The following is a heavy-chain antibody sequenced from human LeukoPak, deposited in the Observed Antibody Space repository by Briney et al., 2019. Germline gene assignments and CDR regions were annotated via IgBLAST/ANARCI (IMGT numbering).Heavy chain of an antibody. D-gene: IGHD3-10*01. V-gene: IGHV3-30*02. CDR2: IRSDGSKN. CDR1: GFTFTNYG. J-gene: IGHJ6*02. Sequence: PGGSLRLPCVASGFTFTNYGMHWVRQAPGKGLEWVAFIRSDGSKNYYGDSVRGRFTISRDTSKNTLYLQMNTLRPEDTAVYYCTKASGRNLYGMDVWGQGTTVIVSS. CDR3: TKASGRNLYGMDV.